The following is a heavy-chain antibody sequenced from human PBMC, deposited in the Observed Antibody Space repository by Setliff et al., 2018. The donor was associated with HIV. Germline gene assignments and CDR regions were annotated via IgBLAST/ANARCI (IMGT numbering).Heavy chain of an antibody. D-gene: IGHD3-16*01. J-gene: IGHJ3*02. V-gene: IGHV5-51*01. Sequence: GESLKISCQASGYSFTKFWIGWVRQMPGKGLEWMGIIYPRDSDTRYSPSFQGQVTISADKSISTAYLQWTSLKASDTAMYYCAREIRTIEGGALDIWGLGTMVTVSS. CDR3: AREIRTIEGGALDI. CDR2: IYPRDSDT. CDR1: GYSFTKFW.